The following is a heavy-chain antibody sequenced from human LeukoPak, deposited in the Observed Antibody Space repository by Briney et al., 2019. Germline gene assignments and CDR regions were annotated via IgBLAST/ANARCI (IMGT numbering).Heavy chain of an antibody. J-gene: IGHJ4*02. CDR3: AKEGGGPLDY. Sequence: GGSLRLSCAASGFTFSSYGMHWVRQAPGKGLEWVAVIWYDGSNKYYADSVEGRFTISRDNFKNTLYLQMNSLRAEDTAVYYCAKEGGGPLDYWGQGTLVTVSS. CDR1: GFTFSSYG. CDR2: IWYDGSNK. V-gene: IGHV3-33*06. D-gene: IGHD1-26*01.